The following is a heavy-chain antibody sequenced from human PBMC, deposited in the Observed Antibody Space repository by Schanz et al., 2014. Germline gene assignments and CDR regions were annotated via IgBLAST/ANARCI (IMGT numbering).Heavy chain of an antibody. Sequence: QVQLVESGGGVVQPGGSLRLSCAASGFTFSNYGIHWVRQAPGKGLEWVAVISYHGSERYYADSVKGRFTISRDNSKNTLYLQMNSLRTEDTAVYYCVKDLQRELLRDDHYYGMDVWGQGTTVTVSS. CDR3: VKDLQRELLRDDHYYGMDV. J-gene: IGHJ6*02. CDR2: ISYHGSER. V-gene: IGHV3-30*18. D-gene: IGHD1-26*01. CDR1: GFTFSNYG.